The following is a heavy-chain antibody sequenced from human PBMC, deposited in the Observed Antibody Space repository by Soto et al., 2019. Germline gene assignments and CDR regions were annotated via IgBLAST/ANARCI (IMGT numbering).Heavy chain of an antibody. CDR1: GFILSTYA. CDR3: ARAGCDGGSCYTLVGLRYGMDV. D-gene: IGHD2-15*01. Sequence: QVQLVESGGGVVQPGRSLRLSGAASGFILSTYAMYWVRRAPGKGLECVAVISYDGNNKYYADSVKGRFTISRDNSKNTLYLQMNSLRAEDTAVYYCARAGCDGGSCYTLVGLRYGMDVWGQGTTVTVSS. J-gene: IGHJ6*02. V-gene: IGHV3-30-3*01. CDR2: ISYDGNNK.